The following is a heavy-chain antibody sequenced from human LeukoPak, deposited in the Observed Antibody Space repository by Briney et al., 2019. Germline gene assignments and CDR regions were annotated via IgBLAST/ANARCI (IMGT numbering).Heavy chain of an antibody. CDR3: AKDRIAVAGHRGLFFDY. CDR1: GFTFSSYG. J-gene: IGHJ4*02. D-gene: IGHD6-19*01. Sequence: GRSLRLSCAASGFTFSSYGMHWVRQAPGKGLEWVAVISYDGSNKYYADSVKGRFTISRDNSKNTLYLQMNSLRAEDTAVYYCAKDRIAVAGHRGLFFDYWGQGTLVTVSS. CDR2: ISYDGSNK. V-gene: IGHV3-30*18.